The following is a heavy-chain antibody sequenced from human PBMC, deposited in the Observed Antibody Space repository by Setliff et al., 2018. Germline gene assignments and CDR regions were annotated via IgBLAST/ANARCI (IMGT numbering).Heavy chain of an antibody. CDR2: FIPILGAT. V-gene: IGHV1-69*13. CDR3: ARELRSPYWHLDS. J-gene: IGHJ5*01. CDR1: GYTLSNSI. D-gene: IGHD3-16*01. Sequence: ASVKVSCKASGYTLSNSILSWVRQAPGQGLEWVGRFIPILGATNYAQNFQGRVTITADESTSTGYMELRSLRSDDTAVYYCARELRSPYWHLDSWGQGTQVTVSS.